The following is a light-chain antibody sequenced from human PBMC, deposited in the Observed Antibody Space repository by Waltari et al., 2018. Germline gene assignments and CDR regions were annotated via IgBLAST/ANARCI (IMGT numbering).Light chain of an antibody. CDR1: QGISSY. J-gene: IGKJ2*01. Sequence: IQLTQSPSSLSASVGDRVTITCRASQGISSYLAWYQQKPGKAPKLLIYAASTLQSGVPSRFSGSGSGTDFTLQISRVEAEDVGVYYCMQGTHWPYTFGQGTKLDIK. CDR3: MQGTHWPYT. V-gene: IGKV1-9*01. CDR2: AAS.